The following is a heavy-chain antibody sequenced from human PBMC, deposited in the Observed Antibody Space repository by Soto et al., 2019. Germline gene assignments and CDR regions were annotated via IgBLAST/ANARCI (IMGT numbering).Heavy chain of an antibody. CDR1: GGSISSYY. Sequence: PSETLSLTCTVSGGSISSYYWSWIRQPPGKGLEWIGYIYYSGSTNYNPSLKSRVTISVDTSKNQFSLKLSSVTAADTAVYYCARGGSSWFKKINWFDPWGQGTLVTVSS. D-gene: IGHD6-13*01. J-gene: IGHJ5*02. V-gene: IGHV4-59*01. CDR3: ARGGSSWFKKINWFDP. CDR2: IYYSGST.